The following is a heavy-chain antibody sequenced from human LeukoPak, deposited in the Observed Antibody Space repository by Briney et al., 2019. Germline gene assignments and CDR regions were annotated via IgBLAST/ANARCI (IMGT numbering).Heavy chain of an antibody. CDR2: IKQDETEK. CDR3: ARAGWQWLVTGGDY. J-gene: IGHJ4*02. V-gene: IGHV3-7*01. CDR1: GFTFSNFW. D-gene: IGHD6-19*01. Sequence: PGGSLRLSCTASGFTFSNFWMGWVRQAPGKGLEWVANIKQDETEKFYLGSVKGRFTISRDNAKNSLYLQMNSLRAEDTAVYYCARAGWQWLVTGGDYWGQGTLVTVSS.